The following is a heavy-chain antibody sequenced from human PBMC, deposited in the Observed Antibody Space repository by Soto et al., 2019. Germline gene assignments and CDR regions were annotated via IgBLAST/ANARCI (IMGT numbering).Heavy chain of an antibody. CDR1: GFTFNSHG. V-gene: IGHV3-33*01. CDR3: ARWGDNKVFDY. Sequence: QVQLVESGGGVVQPGRSMRLSCGASGFTFNSHGMHWVRQAPGKGLEWVAVIWYDGSNKYYADSVKGRFTISRDNSKNTVYLQMNSLRVEDTAVYYGARWGDNKVFDYWGQGTLVTVSS. D-gene: IGHD1-1*01. CDR2: IWYDGSNK. J-gene: IGHJ4*02.